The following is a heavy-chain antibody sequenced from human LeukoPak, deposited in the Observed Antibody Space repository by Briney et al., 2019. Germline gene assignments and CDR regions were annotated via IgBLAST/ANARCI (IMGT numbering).Heavy chain of an antibody. J-gene: IGHJ5*02. CDR1: GGTFSSYA. CDR3: AFYGDYVRNYKSWLDP. D-gene: IGHD4-17*01. V-gene: IGHV1-69*13. CDR2: IIPIFGTA. Sequence: GASVKVSCKASGGTFSSYAISWVRQAPGQGLEWMGGIIPIFGTANYAQKFQGRVTITADESTSTAYMELSSLRSEDTAVYYCAFYGDYVRNYKSWLDPWGQGTLVTVSS.